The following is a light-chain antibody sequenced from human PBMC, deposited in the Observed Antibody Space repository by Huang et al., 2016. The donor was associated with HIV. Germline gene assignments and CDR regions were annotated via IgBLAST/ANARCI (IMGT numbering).Light chain of an antibody. CDR1: QSVSNK. V-gene: IGKV3-15*01. CDR2: DTS. J-gene: IGKJ4*01. Sequence: EIVMTQSPATLSVSPGDRVTLSCRASQSVSNKLAWYQQKPGQAPRLLVYDTSTRATGIPARFSGSGSGTEFTLTISSLQSEDFAGYHCQQYNSWPLTFGGGTKVEI. CDR3: QQYNSWPLT.